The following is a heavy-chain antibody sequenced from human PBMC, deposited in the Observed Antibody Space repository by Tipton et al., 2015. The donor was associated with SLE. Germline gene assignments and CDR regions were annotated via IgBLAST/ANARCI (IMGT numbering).Heavy chain of an antibody. CDR1: GGSISSGSYY. D-gene: IGHD1-26*01. V-gene: IGHV4-61*09. CDR3: ARGVQWGPAFDL. J-gene: IGHJ2*01. Sequence: TLSLTCTASGGSISSGSYYWSWIRQPAGKGLEWIGHIYTSGSTNYNPSLKSRVTMSVDTSKNQFSLKLSSVTAADTAVYYCARGVQWGPAFDLWGRGTLVTVSS. CDR2: IYTSGST.